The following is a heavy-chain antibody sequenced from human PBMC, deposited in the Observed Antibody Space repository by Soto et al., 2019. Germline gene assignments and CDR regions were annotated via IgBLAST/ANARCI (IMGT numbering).Heavy chain of an antibody. J-gene: IGHJ4*02. Sequence: LETLSLTRTVSWGSISSVGFFRSCNRQPPGKGLEWIGYIYYSGSTYYNPSLKSRVTISVDTSKNQFSLKLSSVTAADTAVYYCARHLSTTIAPLPFDYWGQGTLVTVSS. CDR2: IYYSGST. CDR3: ARHLSTTIAPLPFDY. CDR1: WGSISSVGFF. D-gene: IGHD1-1*01. V-gene: IGHV4-61*08.